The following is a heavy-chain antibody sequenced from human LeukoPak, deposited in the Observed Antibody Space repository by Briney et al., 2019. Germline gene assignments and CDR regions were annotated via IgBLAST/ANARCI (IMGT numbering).Heavy chain of an antibody. CDR1: GFTFSSYG. CDR2: ISGGAIST. V-gene: IGHV3-23*01. Sequence: GGSLRLSCAASGFTFSSYGVSWVRQAPGKGLEWVSAISGGAISTYYADSVKGRFTISRDNAKNSLYLQMNSLRAEDTAVYYCARDLNWAFDYWGQGTLVTVSS. J-gene: IGHJ4*02. D-gene: IGHD7-27*01. CDR3: ARDLNWAFDY.